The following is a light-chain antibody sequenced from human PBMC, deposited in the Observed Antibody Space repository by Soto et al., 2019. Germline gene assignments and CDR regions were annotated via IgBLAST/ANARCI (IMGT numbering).Light chain of an antibody. CDR3: QQYGSSPPYT. Sequence: EIVLTQSPGTLSLSPGERATLSCRASQSVSSSYLAWYQQRPGQAPSLLIRGASSRATGIPDRFSGSGSGTDFTLTISRLEPEDFAVYYCQQYGSSPPYTFGQGTKLEIK. V-gene: IGKV3-20*01. CDR1: QSVSSSY. J-gene: IGKJ2*01. CDR2: GAS.